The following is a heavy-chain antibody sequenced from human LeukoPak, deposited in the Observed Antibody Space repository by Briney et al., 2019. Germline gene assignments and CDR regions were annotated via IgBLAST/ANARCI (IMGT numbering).Heavy chain of an antibody. Sequence: GASVKVASKVSGYTFTGYYMHWERQAPGQGLEWKGWINHNSGGTNYAQKLQGRVTMTRDTSISTDYMDLSKLRSDDTAVYYFAVASSGTYRLDAFDIWGQGTIVTVSS. CDR1: GYTFTGYY. CDR2: INHNSGGT. CDR3: AVASSGTYRLDAFDI. D-gene: IGHD3-10*01. J-gene: IGHJ3*02. V-gene: IGHV1-2*02.